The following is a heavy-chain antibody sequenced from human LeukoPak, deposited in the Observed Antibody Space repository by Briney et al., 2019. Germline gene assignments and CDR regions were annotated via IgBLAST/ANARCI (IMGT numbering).Heavy chain of an antibody. CDR2: IGGGGGA. D-gene: IGHD5-18*01. Sequence: GGSLRLSCAASGITFSSYAMSWVRQAPGKGLEWVSGIGGGGGAFYADSVKGRFTISRDNSKNTLYLQMNSLRAEDTAVYYCAKDPRTVGIQLWSTWGQGALVTVSS. CDR1: GITFSSYA. CDR3: AKDPRTVGIQLWST. J-gene: IGHJ4*02. V-gene: IGHV3-23*01.